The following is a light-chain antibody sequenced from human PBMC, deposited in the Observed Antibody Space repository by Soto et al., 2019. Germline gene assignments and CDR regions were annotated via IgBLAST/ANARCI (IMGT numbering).Light chain of an antibody. CDR2: AAS. Sequence: DIQLTQSPSFVSASVGDRVTITCRASQGISSYLAWYQQKPGKAPKLLIYAASTLQSGGPSRFSGSESGTEFTLTISSLQPEDFATYYCQQLNSYPITFGQGTRLEIK. J-gene: IGKJ5*01. V-gene: IGKV1-9*01. CDR1: QGISSY. CDR3: QQLNSYPIT.